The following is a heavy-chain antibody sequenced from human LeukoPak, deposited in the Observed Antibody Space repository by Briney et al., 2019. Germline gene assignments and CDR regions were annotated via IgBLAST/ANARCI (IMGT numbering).Heavy chain of an antibody. D-gene: IGHD6-13*01. CDR1: GYAFTHYY. Sequence: ASVKVSLNASGYAFTHYYMHWVRQAPGQGLEWMGIINPGGGTTSYAQSFQGRVTMTSDTSTSTIYMELSSLRSEDTAVYYCARDGPGYTSSSTDYMDVWGKGSTVTVSS. V-gene: IGHV1-46*01. CDR3: ARDGPGYTSSSTDYMDV. J-gene: IGHJ6*03. CDR2: INPGGGTT.